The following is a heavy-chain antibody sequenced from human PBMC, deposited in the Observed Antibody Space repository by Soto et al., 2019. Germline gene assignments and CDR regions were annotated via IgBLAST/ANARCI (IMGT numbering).Heavy chain of an antibody. CDR1: GFSLSTSGVG. V-gene: IGHV2-5*02. CDR3: ALTYSGNYYVFAY. J-gene: IGHJ4*02. D-gene: IGHD1-26*01. Sequence: QITLKESGPTLVKPTQTLTLTCTFSGFSLSTSGVGVGWIRQPPGKALEWLALIWWDDDKRYSPSLKSRLTTTKDTPNSHVVTTMTNLYPVHTATYYRALTYSGNYYVFAYWCPGNLVTVSS. CDR2: IWWDDDK.